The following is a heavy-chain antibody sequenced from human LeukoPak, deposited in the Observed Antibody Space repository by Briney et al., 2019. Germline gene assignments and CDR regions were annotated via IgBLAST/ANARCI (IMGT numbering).Heavy chain of an antibody. CDR3: ARASAGNFDY. V-gene: IGHV4-30-2*01. Sequence: EWIGYMYHSGSTYYNPSLKSRVTISVDRSKNQFSLKLSSVTAADTAVYYCARASAGNFDYWGQGTLVTVSS. CDR2: MYHSGST. J-gene: IGHJ4*02.